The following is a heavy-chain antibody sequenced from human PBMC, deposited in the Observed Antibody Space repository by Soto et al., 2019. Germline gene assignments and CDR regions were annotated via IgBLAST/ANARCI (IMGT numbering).Heavy chain of an antibody. CDR3: ARVDHYYDSSGYSDAFDI. V-gene: IGHV4-4*02. J-gene: IGHJ3*02. CDR1: GGSISSSNW. Sequence: SETLSLTCAVSGGSISSSNWWSWVRQPPGKGLEWIGEIYHSGSTNYNPSLESRVTISVDKSKNQFSLKLSSVTAADTAVYYCARVDHYYDSSGYSDAFDIWGKGTMVTVSS. D-gene: IGHD3-22*01. CDR2: IYHSGST.